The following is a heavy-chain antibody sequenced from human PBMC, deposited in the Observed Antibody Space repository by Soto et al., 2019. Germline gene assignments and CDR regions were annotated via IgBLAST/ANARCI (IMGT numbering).Heavy chain of an antibody. D-gene: IGHD3-3*01. J-gene: IGHJ6*02. CDR2: ISNSGDGT. CDR1: GFTFSTYA. CDR3: AKNGDFWSWGMDV. Sequence: AGGSLRLSCAASGFTFSTYAMTWVRQAPGKGLEWVSLISNSGDGTYYADSVKGRFTISRDNSQRTLNLQMNSLRAEDTAVYYCAKNGDFWSWGMDVWGQGTTVTVPS. V-gene: IGHV3-23*01.